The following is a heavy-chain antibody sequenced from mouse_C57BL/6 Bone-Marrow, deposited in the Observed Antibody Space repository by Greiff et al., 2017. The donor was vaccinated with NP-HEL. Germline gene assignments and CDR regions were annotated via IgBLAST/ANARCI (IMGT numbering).Heavy chain of an antibody. J-gene: IGHJ3*01. CDR3: TTGRLRPAWFAY. CDR1: GFNIKDYY. D-gene: IGHD2-4*01. V-gene: IGHV14-1*01. Sequence: VQLKESGAELVRPGASVKLSCTASGFNIKDYYMHWVKQRPEQGLEWIGRIDPEDGDTEYAPTFQGKATMTADTSSNTAYLQLSSLTSEDTAVYYCTTGRLRPAWFAYWGQGTLVTVSA. CDR2: IDPEDGDT.